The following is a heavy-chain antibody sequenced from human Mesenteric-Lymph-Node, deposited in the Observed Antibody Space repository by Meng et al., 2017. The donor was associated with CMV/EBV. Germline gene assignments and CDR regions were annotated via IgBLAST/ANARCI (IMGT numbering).Heavy chain of an antibody. D-gene: IGHD3-3*01. CDR3: ARRTDFWSGYYRVAYFDY. CDR2: IKQDGSEK. V-gene: IGHV3-7*01. CDR1: AFTFSDYH. Sequence: GESLKISCVASAFTFSDYHMNWIRQAPGKGLEWVANIKQDGSEKYYVDSVKGRFTISRDNAKNSLYLQMNSLRAEDTAVYYCARRTDFWSGYYRVAYFDYWGQGTLVTVS. J-gene: IGHJ4*02.